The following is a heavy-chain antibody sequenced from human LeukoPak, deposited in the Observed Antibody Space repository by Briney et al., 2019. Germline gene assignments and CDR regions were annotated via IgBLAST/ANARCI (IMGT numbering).Heavy chain of an antibody. V-gene: IGHV3-48*01. CDR1: GFTFSSYS. CDR2: ISSSSSTI. D-gene: IGHD3-10*01. Sequence: PGGSLRLSCAASGFTFSSYSMNWVRQAPGKGLEWVSYISSSSSTIYYADSVKGRFTISRDNAKNSLYLQMNSLRAEDTAVYYCARDEHGSGSYYNFDYWGQGTLVTVSS. J-gene: IGHJ4*02. CDR3: ARDEHGSGSYYNFDY.